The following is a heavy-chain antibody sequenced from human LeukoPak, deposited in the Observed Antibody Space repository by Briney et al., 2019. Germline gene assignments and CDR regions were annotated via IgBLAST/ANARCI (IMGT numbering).Heavy chain of an antibody. CDR3: ARASYCSSTSCYVRWSENWFDP. J-gene: IGHJ5*02. D-gene: IGHD2-2*01. CDR2: ISAYNANT. V-gene: IGHV1-18*04. CDR1: GYTFTGYY. Sequence: ASVKVSCKASGYTFTGYYMLWVRQAPGQGLEWRGWISAYNANTNYAQKLQGRVTMTTDTSTSTAYMELRSLRSDDTAVYYCARASYCSSTSCYVRWSENWFDPWGQGTLVTVSS.